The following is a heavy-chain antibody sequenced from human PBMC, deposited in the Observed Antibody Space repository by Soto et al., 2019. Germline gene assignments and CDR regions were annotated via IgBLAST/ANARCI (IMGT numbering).Heavy chain of an antibody. Sequence: ASVKVSCKASGYTFTSYGISWGRQAPGQGLEWMGWISAYNGNTNYAQKLQGRVTMTTDTSTSTAYMELRSLRSDDTAVYYCARAYYCSGRSRICYGAFDIWGQGSMVT. V-gene: IGHV1-18*01. CDR2: ISAYNGNT. D-gene: IGHD2-15*01. J-gene: IGHJ3*02. CDR1: GYTFTSYG. CDR3: ARAYYCSGRSRICYGAFDI.